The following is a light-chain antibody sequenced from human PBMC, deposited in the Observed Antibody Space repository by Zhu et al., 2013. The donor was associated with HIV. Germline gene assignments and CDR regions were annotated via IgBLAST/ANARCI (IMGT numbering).Light chain of an antibody. Sequence: EIVMTQSPATLSVSPGERVTLSCRASQSISTNLAWYQQRPGQAPRLLINDASTRAADVPARFSGSGSGTDFTFTISSLQPEDSATYYCLQYDNLPLFGGGTKIEIK. J-gene: IGKJ4*01. CDR3: LQYDNLPL. CDR1: QSISTN. CDR2: DAS. V-gene: IGKV3-15*01.